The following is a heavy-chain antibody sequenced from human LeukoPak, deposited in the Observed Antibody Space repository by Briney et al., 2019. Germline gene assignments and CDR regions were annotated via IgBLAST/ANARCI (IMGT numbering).Heavy chain of an antibody. CDR1: GGSISSYY. D-gene: IGHD6-13*01. J-gene: IGHJ6*03. CDR2: IYTSGST. Sequence: SETLSLTCTVSGGSISSYYWSWIRQPAGKGLEWIGRIYTSGSTNYNPSLKSRVTMSVDTSKNQFSLKLSSVTAADTAVYYCAREQQQLVLHYYYYYMDVWGKGTTVTVSS. V-gene: IGHV4-4*07. CDR3: AREQQQLVLHYYYYYMDV.